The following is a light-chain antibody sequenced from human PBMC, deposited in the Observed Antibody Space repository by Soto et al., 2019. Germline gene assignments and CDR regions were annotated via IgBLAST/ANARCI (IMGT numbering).Light chain of an antibody. V-gene: IGLV1-47*01. CDR2: RNN. CDR3: AAWYDSLSGVV. Sequence: QSVLTQPPSASGTPGQRVTISCSGSSSNIGSNYVYWYQQLPGTATKLLIYRNNQRPSGVPDRFSGSKSGTSASLAISGLRSEDESDYYWAAWYDSLSGVVFGGGTQQTVL. J-gene: IGLJ3*02. CDR1: SSNIGSNY.